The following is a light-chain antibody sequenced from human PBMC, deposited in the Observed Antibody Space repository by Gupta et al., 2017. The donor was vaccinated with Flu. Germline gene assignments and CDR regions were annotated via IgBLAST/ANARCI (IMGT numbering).Light chain of an antibody. CDR2: AAS. CDR1: QDISNW. Sequence: DIQMTQSPSSVSASVGDRVTMTCRASQDISNWLAWYQQKPGKAPKLLIFAASALQAGVPSRFSGSGSGTDFTLTISSLHPEDFATYYCQQSNTFPFTFGPGTTVDFK. CDR3: QQSNTFPFT. J-gene: IGKJ3*01. V-gene: IGKV1-12*01.